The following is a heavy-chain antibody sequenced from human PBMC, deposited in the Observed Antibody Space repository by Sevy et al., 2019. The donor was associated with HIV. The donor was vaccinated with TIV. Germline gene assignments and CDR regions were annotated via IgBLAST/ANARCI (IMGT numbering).Heavy chain of an antibody. Sequence: GGSLRLSCVVSGFTFSNYYMSWVRQAPGKGLEWVSVISDSGGYTSYTDSVKGRFTISRDNSKNTLNLQMNSLRVEDTAIYYCANRAGPIFDNWGQGTLVTVSS. V-gene: IGHV3-23*01. D-gene: IGHD6-19*01. CDR1: GFTFSNYY. CDR3: ANRAGPIFDN. CDR2: ISDSGGYT. J-gene: IGHJ4*02.